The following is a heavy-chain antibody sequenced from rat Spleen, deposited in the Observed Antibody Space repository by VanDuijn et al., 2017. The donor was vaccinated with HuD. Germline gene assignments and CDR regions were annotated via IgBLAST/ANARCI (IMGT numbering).Heavy chain of an antibody. D-gene: IGHD1-12*02. CDR2: ISTGGDNT. CDR3: TTDTFYDGTYYPGGFDY. J-gene: IGHJ2*01. CDR1: GFIFSNYY. V-gene: IGHV5-27*01. Sequence: EVQLVESDGDIVRPGRSLKLSCAASGFIFSNYYMAWVRQAPTKGLEWVAYISTGGDNTYYRDSVKGRFTISRDNAKSTLYLQLDSLRSEDTATYYCTTDTFYDGTYYPGGFDYWGQGVMVTVSS.